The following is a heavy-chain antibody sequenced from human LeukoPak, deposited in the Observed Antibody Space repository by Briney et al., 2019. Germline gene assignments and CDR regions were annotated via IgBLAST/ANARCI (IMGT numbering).Heavy chain of an antibody. D-gene: IGHD1-7*01. J-gene: IGHJ4*02. CDR3: ARDRDWNSGFDY. CDR1: GFIFETYE. Sequence: PGGSLRLSCAASGFIFETYEMHWVRQAPGKGLEWVSYISSSGDNIYYADSVKGRFTISRDNARNSLYLQMNSLRAEDTAVYYCARDRDWNSGFDYWGQGTLVTVSS. V-gene: IGHV3-48*03. CDR2: ISSSGDNI.